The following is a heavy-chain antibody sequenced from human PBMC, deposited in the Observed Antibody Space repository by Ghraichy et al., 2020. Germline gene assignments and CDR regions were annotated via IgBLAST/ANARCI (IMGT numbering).Heavy chain of an antibody. J-gene: IGHJ4*02. CDR1: GFTVSSNY. Sequence: GGSLRLSCAASGFTVSSNYMSWVRQAPGKGLEWVSVIYSGGSTYYADSVKGRSTISRDNSKNTLYLQMNSLRAEDTAVYYCARDGVYDSSDYYYEGPNDYWGQGTLVTVSS. CDR2: IYSGGST. D-gene: IGHD3-22*01. CDR3: ARDGVYDSSDYYYEGPNDY. V-gene: IGHV3-66*01.